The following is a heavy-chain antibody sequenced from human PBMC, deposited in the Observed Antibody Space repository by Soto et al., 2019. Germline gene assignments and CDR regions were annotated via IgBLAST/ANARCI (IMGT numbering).Heavy chain of an antibody. Sequence: SETLSLTCTVSGGSISSYYWSWIRQPPGKGLEWIGYIYYSGSTNYNPSIKSRVTISVDTSKNQFSLKLSSVTAADTAVYYCARHVGNELGPAGKGLLNWGQGTLVNVS. V-gene: IGHV4-59*08. CDR2: IYYSGST. J-gene: IGHJ4*02. D-gene: IGHD5-18*01. CDR1: GGSISSYY. CDR3: ARHVGNELGPAGKGLLN.